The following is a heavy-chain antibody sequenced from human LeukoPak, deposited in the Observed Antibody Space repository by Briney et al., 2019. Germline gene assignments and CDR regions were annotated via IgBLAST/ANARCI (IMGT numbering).Heavy chain of an antibody. D-gene: IGHD1-26*01. CDR1: GYTFSSYY. Sequence: ASVTVSCKASGYTFSSYYVHWVRQAPGQGLEWMGFINPSGGSTSYAQKFQGRVTMTRDTSTSAVYMELSSLRSEDTAMYYCARNVGSGFDYWGQGTLVTVSS. CDR3: ARNVGSGFDY. V-gene: IGHV1-46*01. J-gene: IGHJ4*02. CDR2: INPSGGST.